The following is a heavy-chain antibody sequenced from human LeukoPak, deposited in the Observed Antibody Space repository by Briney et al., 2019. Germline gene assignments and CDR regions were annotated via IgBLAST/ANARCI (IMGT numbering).Heavy chain of an antibody. J-gene: IGHJ5*02. Sequence: SETLSLTCTVSGGSISSYYWSWIRQPPGKGLEWIGYIYYSGSTNYNPFLKSRVTISVDTSKNQFSLKLTSVTAADTAVYYCARTHCGGGSCDTFDPWGQGTLVTVSS. CDR2: IYYSGST. D-gene: IGHD2-21*01. V-gene: IGHV4-59*12. CDR1: GGSISSYY. CDR3: ARTHCGGGSCDTFDP.